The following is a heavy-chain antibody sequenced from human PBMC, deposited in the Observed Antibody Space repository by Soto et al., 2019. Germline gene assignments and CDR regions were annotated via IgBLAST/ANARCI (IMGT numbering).Heavy chain of an antibody. J-gene: IGHJ6*02. D-gene: IGHD2-15*01. CDR2: VYTSAEGGAT. V-gene: IGHV3-15*07. CDR3: TTGSVEGF. Sequence: EVQQVDSGGGLVKPGGSLRLSCAASGFSVTNAWMNWVRQAPGKGLEWVGRVYTSAEGGATNYAAPVKGRFTISRDDSKNTVYLQMNSLMTEDTAVYYCTTGSVEGFWGQGTTVTVSS. CDR1: GFSVTNAW.